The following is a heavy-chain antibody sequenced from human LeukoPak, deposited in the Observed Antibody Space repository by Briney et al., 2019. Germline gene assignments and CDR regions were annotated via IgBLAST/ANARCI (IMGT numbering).Heavy chain of an antibody. J-gene: IGHJ4*02. D-gene: IGHD6-13*01. CDR2: ISGNGVGT. Sequence: GGSLRLSCAASGFTFSSYALSWVRQAPGKGLEWVSGISGNGVGTYYADSMRGRFTISRDNSRYTLYLQMNSLRVEDTAIYYCAKIPCYSSGWSIDYWGRGSLVTVSS. V-gene: IGHV3-23*01. CDR3: AKIPCYSSGWSIDY. CDR1: GFTFSSYA.